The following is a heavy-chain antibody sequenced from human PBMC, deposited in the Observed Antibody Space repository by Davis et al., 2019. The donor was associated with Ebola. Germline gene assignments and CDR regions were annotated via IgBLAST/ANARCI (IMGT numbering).Heavy chain of an antibody. Sequence: MPSETLSPTCTLSGGSVSSGSYYWSWIRQPPGKGLEWIGEIFHSGRTNYNPSLKSRVTISVHTATNQFSLKLSSVTAADTAVYYCARGGGWLRSLSNWFDPWGQGTLVNVSS. CDR2: IFHSGRT. CDR1: GGSVSSGSYY. D-gene: IGHD5-12*01. J-gene: IGHJ5*02. V-gene: IGHV4-61*01. CDR3: ARGGGWLRSLSNWFDP.